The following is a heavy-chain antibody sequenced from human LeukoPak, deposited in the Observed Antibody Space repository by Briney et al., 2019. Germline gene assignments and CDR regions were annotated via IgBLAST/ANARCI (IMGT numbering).Heavy chain of an antibody. CDR3: ARGIVGATLPDAFEI. Sequence: PGRSLRLSCAASGFTFSSHGMHWVRQAPGKGLEWVAVIWYDGSNKYYADSVKGRFTISRDNSKNTLYLQMNSLRAEDTAVYYCARGIVGATLPDAFEIWGQGTMVTVSS. CDR1: GFTFSSHG. D-gene: IGHD1-26*01. J-gene: IGHJ3*02. CDR2: IWYDGSNK. V-gene: IGHV3-33*01.